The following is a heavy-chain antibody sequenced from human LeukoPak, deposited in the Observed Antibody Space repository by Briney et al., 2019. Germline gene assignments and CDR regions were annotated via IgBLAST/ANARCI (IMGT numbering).Heavy chain of an antibody. CDR1: GFTFSSYE. V-gene: IGHV3-48*03. CDR3: ARSTAVAGEYYFDY. J-gene: IGHJ4*02. Sequence: GGSLRLSCAASGFTFSSYEMNWVRQAPGKGLEWVSYISSSGSTIYYADSVKGRFTISRDNAKNSLYLQMNSLRAEDTAVYYCARSTAVAGEYYFDYWGLGTLVTVSS. D-gene: IGHD6-19*01. CDR2: ISSSGSTI.